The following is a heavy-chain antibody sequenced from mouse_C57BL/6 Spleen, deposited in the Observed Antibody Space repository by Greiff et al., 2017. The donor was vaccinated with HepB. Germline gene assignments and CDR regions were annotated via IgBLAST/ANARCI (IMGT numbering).Heavy chain of an antibody. CDR3: ARQGFAY. Sequence: EVQLQESGGGLVQPGGSLKLSCAASGFTFSDYYMYWVRQTPEKRLEWVAYISNGGGSTYYPDTVKGRFTISRDNAKHTLYLQMSRLKSEDTAMYYCARQGFAYWGQGTLVTVSA. CDR1: GFTFSDYY. V-gene: IGHV5-12*01. J-gene: IGHJ3*01. CDR2: ISNGGGST.